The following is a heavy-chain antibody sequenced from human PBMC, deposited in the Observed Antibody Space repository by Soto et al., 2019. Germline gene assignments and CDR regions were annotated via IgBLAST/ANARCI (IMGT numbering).Heavy chain of an antibody. D-gene: IGHD6-19*01. V-gene: IGHV4-31*03. CDR1: GGSISSGGYY. Sequence: SETLSLTCTVSGGSISSGGYYWSWIRQHPGKGLEWIGYIYYSGSTYYNPSLKSRVTISVDTSKNQFSLKLSSVTAADTAVYYCARGEAVADNWFDPWGQGTLVNVSS. J-gene: IGHJ5*02. CDR3: ARGEAVADNWFDP. CDR2: IYYSGST.